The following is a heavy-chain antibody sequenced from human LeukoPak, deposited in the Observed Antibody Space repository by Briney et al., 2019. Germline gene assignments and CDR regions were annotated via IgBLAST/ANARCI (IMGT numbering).Heavy chain of an antibody. CDR3: ATEKGDSPDY. CDR1: GFTFSSYA. CDR2: ISGSGGNT. Sequence: GGSLRLSCAASGFTFSSYAMSWVRQAPGKGLEWVSGISGSGGNTYYADSVKGRFTISRDNSKNTLYLQMNSLRAEDTAVYYCATEKGDSPDYWGQGTLVTVSS. J-gene: IGHJ4*02. V-gene: IGHV3-23*01. D-gene: IGHD2-21*01.